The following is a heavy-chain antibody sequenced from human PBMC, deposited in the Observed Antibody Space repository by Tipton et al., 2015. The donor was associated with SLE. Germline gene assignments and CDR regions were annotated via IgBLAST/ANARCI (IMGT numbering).Heavy chain of an antibody. CDR2: ISGNDEDA. CDR1: GFTFTDYG. D-gene: IGHD1-26*01. CDR3: VSGSGGS. Sequence: QLVQSGGEVKKPGASVTVSCKTSGFTFTDYGITWVRQAPGQGLEWMGWISGNDEDATYAQKWQGRVTLTTDTSTTTAFMELRNLKSDDTAVYYCVSGSGGSWGQGTLVIVSS. J-gene: IGHJ5*02. V-gene: IGHV1-18*01.